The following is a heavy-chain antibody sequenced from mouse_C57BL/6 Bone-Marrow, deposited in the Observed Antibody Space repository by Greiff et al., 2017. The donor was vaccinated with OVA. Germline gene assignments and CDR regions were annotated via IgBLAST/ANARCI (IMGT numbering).Heavy chain of an antibody. CDR3: AIVWGSFYWYFDV. D-gene: IGHD4-1*01. Sequence: EVQGVESGAELVKPGASVKLSCTASGFNIKDYYMHWVKQRTEQGLEWIGRIDPEDGETKYAPKFQGKATITADTSSNTAYLQLSSLTSEDTAIYYCAIVWGSFYWYFDVWGTGTTVTVSS. V-gene: IGHV14-2*01. CDR1: GFNIKDYY. J-gene: IGHJ1*03. CDR2: IDPEDGET.